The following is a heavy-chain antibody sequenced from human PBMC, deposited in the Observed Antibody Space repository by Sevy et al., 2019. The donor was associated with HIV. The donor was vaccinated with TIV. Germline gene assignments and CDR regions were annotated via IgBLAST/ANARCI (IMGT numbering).Heavy chain of an antibody. CDR1: GFTFSSYW. J-gene: IGHJ3*02. Sequence: GGSLRLSCAASGFTFSSYWMSWVRQAPGKGLEWVANIKQDGSEKYYVDSVKGRFTISRDNAKNSLYLQMNSLRAEDTAVYYCASDVGTNYYDSSGYRGGGPGNDAFDIWGQGTMVTVSS. V-gene: IGHV3-7*01. CDR3: ASDVGTNYYDSSGYRGGGPGNDAFDI. D-gene: IGHD3-22*01. CDR2: IKQDGSEK.